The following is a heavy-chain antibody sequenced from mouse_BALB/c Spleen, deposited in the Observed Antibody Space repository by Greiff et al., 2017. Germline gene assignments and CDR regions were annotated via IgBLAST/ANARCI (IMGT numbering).Heavy chain of an antibody. D-gene: IGHD2-4*01. CDR3: ASPSTMITSYAMDY. V-gene: IGHV2-2*02. J-gene: IGHJ4*01. CDR1: GFSLTSYG. CDR2: IWSGGST. Sequence: VKLQESGPGLVQPSQSLSITCTVSGFSLTSYGVHWVRQSPGKGLEWLGVIWSGGSTDYNAAFISRLSISKDNSKSQVFFKMNSLQANDTAIYYCASPSTMITSYAMDYWGQGTSVTVSS.